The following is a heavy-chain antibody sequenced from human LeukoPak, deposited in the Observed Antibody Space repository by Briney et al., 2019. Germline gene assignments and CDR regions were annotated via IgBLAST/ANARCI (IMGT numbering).Heavy chain of an antibody. J-gene: IGHJ5*02. D-gene: IGHD6-19*01. CDR3: AHRVYSSGRYGGLGFDP. V-gene: IGHV2-5*01. CDR1: GFSLSTSGVG. CDR2: IYWNDDK. Sequence: SGPTLVKPTQTLTLTCTFSGFSLSTSGVGVGWIRQPPGKALEWLALIYWNDDKRYSPSLKSRLTITKDTSKNQVVLTMTNMDPVDTATYYCAHRVYSSGRYGGLGFDPWGQGTLVTVSS.